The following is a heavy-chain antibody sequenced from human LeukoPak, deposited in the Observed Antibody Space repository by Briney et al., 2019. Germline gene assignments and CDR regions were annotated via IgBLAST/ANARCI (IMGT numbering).Heavy chain of an antibody. D-gene: IGHD2-21*02. CDR1: GFTFSSYG. Sequence: GGSLRLSCAASGFTFSSYGMSWVRQAPGKGLEWVSGINWNGGSTGYADSVKGRFTISRDNAKNSLYLQMNSLRAEDTAFYYCARDCGGDCFSLDAFDIWGQGTMVTVSS. CDR3: ARDCGGDCFSLDAFDI. V-gene: IGHV3-20*04. J-gene: IGHJ3*02. CDR2: INWNGGST.